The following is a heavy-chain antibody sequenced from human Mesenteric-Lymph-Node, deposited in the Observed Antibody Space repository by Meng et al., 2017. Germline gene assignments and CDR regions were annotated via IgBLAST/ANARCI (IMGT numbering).Heavy chain of an antibody. CDR3: ARVSSGWDYFDY. Sequence: QVRLQESGPGLVKPSQTLSFTCTVSGGSVSSGGYYWTWIRQHPGKGLEWFGHIYYSGSTFYNPSLKRRVIISIDTSKNQFSLNLRSVTAADTAVYYCARVSSGWDYFDYWGQGTLVTVSS. CDR1: GGSVSSGGYY. CDR2: IYYSGST. V-gene: IGHV4-31*03. J-gene: IGHJ4*02. D-gene: IGHD6-19*01.